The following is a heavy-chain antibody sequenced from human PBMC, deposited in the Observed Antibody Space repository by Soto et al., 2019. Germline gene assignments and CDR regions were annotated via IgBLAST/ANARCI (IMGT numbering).Heavy chain of an antibody. D-gene: IGHD6-6*01. J-gene: IGHJ4*02. V-gene: IGHV3-74*01. CDR3: ARNLLDLYSSSPGIDY. CDR1: GFTFSIYW. CDR2: INSDGSST. Sequence: CLRLSCAASGFTFSIYWMHWFRQAPWKGLVWVSRINSDGSSTSYADSVKGRFTISRDNAKNTLYLQMNSLRAEDTAVYYCARNLLDLYSSSPGIDYWGQGTLVTVSS.